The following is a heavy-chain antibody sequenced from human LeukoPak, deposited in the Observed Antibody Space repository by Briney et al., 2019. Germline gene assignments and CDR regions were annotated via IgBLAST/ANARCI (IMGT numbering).Heavy chain of an antibody. Sequence: ASVKVSCKASGYTFTGYYMHWVRQAAGQGLEWMGRINPNSGGTNYAQKFQGRVTMTRDTSISTAYMELSRLRSDDTAVYYCASLNVVVVAANRTGYMDVWGKGTTVTVSS. CDR2: INPNSGGT. CDR3: ASLNVVVVAANRTGYMDV. D-gene: IGHD2-15*01. J-gene: IGHJ6*03. CDR1: GYTFTGYY. V-gene: IGHV1-2*06.